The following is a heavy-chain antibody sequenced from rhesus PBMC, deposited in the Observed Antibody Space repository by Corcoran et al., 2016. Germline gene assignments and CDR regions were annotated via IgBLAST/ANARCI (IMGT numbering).Heavy chain of an antibody. CDR2: ITYSGST. V-gene: IGHV4-122*02. CDR3: ARDFTMIVVIGEF. D-gene: IGHD3-28*01. J-gene: IGHJ1*01. CDR1: GGSISSGYYY. Sequence: QVQLQESGPGLVKPSETMSLTCAVSGGSISSGYYYWSWLRQPPGKGLEWIGYITYSGSTSYNPSLKSRVTIARDTSKNQFSLKLSSVTAADTAVYYCARDFTMIVVIGEFWGQGVLVTVSS.